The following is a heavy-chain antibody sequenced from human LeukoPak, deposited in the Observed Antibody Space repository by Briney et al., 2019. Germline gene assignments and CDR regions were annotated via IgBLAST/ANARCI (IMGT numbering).Heavy chain of an antibody. CDR2: IYHSGTTYSGST. CDR1: GASMSNYY. V-gene: IGHV4-39*07. Sequence: SETLSLTCNVSGASMSNYYWVWIRQPPGKGLEWIGSIYHSGTTYSGSTYYNPSLKSRVTISVDTSKNQFSLKLSSVTAADTAVYYCAREGGLSGYDLVDYWGQGTLVTVSS. J-gene: IGHJ4*02. CDR3: AREGGLSGYDLVDY. D-gene: IGHD5-12*01.